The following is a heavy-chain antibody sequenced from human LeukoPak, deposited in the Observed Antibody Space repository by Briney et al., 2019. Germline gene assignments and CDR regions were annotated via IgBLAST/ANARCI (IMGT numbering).Heavy chain of an antibody. J-gene: IGHJ4*02. CDR1: GFTVSTNC. CDR3: ANDPYCGGDCYYDY. CDR2: ISGNGGST. Sequence: GGSLRLSCAASGFTVSTNCMIWVRQPPGKGLEWVSGISGNGGSTYYADSVKGRFTISRDNSKNSLYLQMNSLRAEDTAVYYCANDPYCGGDCYYDYWGQGTVVTVSS. V-gene: IGHV3-23*01. D-gene: IGHD2-21*02.